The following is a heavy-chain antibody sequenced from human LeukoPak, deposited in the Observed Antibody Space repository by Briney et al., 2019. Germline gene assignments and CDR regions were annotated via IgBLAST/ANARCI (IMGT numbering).Heavy chain of an antibody. V-gene: IGHV4-4*07. J-gene: IGHJ3*02. CDR1: GGSISSYY. CDR3: AGGGNYYDSLDAFDI. CDR2: IYTSGST. D-gene: IGHD3-22*01. Sequence: KTSETLSLTCTVSGGSISSYYWSWIRQPAGKGLEWIGRIYTSGSTNYNPSLKSRVTMSVDTSKNQFSLKLSSVTAADTAVYYCAGGGNYYDSLDAFDIWGQGTMVTVSS.